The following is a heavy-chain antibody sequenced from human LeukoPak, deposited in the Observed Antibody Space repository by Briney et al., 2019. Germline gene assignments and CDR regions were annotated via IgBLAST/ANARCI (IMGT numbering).Heavy chain of an antibody. Sequence: KPGESLKISCKGSGYSFTSYWIGWVRQMPGKGLEWMGIIYPGDSDTRYSPSFQGQVTISADKSISTAYLQWSSLKASDTAMYYCARLRVHYYDSSGYHDYWGQGTLVTVSS. V-gene: IGHV5-51*03. CDR2: IYPGDSDT. D-gene: IGHD3-22*01. CDR1: GYSFTSYW. J-gene: IGHJ4*02. CDR3: ARLRVHYYDSSGYHDY.